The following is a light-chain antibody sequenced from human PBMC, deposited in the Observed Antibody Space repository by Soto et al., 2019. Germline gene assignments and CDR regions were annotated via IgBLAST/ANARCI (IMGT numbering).Light chain of an antibody. CDR1: NSDVGTYNY. Sequence: QSVLTQPRSVSGSPRQSVTISCTGTNSDVGTYNYVSWYQQHPGKAPKLIIYDVTKRPSGVPDRFSGSKSGNTASLIISGLQAADEAEYYCCCCSYAGSSSFRVLFGGGTQLTVL. J-gene: IGLJ2*01. CDR3: CSYAGSSSFRVL. V-gene: IGLV2-11*01. CDR2: DVT.